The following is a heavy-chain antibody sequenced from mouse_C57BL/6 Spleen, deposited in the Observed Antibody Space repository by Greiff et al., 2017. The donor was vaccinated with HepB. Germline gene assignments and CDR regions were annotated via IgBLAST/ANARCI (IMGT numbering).Heavy chain of an antibody. V-gene: IGHV1-81*01. CDR3: ASEYGSRFAY. CDR2: IYPRSGNT. D-gene: IGHD1-1*01. J-gene: IGHJ3*01. Sequence: QVQLQQSGAELARPGASVKLSCKASGYTFTSYGISWVKQRTGQGLEWIGEIYPRSGNTYYNEKFKGKATLTADKSSSTAYMELRSLTSEDSAVYYCASEYGSRFAYWGQGTLVTVSA. CDR1: GYTFTSYG.